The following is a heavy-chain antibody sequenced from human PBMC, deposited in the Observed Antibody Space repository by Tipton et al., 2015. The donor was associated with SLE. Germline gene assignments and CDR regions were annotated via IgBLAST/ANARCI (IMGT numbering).Heavy chain of an antibody. CDR2: IYYSGST. J-gene: IGHJ6*03. D-gene: IGHD3-10*01. Sequence: GSLKLSCTVSGGSISSYYWSWIRQPPGKGLEWIGYIYYSGSTNYNPSLKSRVTISVDTSKNQFSLKLSSVTAADTAVYYCARGLRGWSYYYYYMDVWGKGTTVTVSS. CDR1: GGSISSYY. V-gene: IGHV4-59*01. CDR3: ARGLRGWSYYYYYMDV.